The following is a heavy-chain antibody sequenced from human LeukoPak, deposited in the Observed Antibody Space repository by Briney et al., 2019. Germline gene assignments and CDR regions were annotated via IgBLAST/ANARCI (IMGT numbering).Heavy chain of an antibody. CDR3: ARWGDSSSSMDV. D-gene: IGHD6-13*01. CDR2: ISSSSSYI. CDR1: GFTFSSYE. V-gene: IGHV3-21*01. J-gene: IGHJ6*03. Sequence: SGGSLRLSCVASGFTFSSYEMNWVRQAPGKGLEWVSSISSSSSYIYYADSVKGRFTISRDNAKNSLYLQMNSLRAEDTAVYYCARWGDSSSSMDVWGKGTTVTVSS.